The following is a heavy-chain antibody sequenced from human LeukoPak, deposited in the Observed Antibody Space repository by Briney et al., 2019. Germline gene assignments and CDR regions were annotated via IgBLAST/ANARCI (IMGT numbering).Heavy chain of an antibody. CDR1: GGSISSSSYY. CDR3: ARHRRQWLVRATIWGPDFDY. Sequence: PSETLSLTCTVSGGSISSSSYYWGWIRQPPGTGLEWIGSIYYSGSTYYNPSLKSRVTISVDTSKNQFSLKLSSVTAADTAVYYRARHRRQWLVRATIWGPDFDYWGQGTLVTVSS. CDR2: IYYSGST. D-gene: IGHD6-19*01. V-gene: IGHV4-39*01. J-gene: IGHJ4*02.